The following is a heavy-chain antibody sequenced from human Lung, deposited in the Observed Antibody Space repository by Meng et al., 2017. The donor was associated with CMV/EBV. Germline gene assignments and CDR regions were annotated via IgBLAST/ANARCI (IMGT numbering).Heavy chain of an antibody. V-gene: IGHV3-20*03. J-gene: IGHJ6*02. CDR3: ARGSPFYCSSTSCTLRGYYYYYGMDV. D-gene: IGHD2-2*01. CDR2: INWNGGST. Sequence: VRQATGKGLEWVSGINWNGGSTGYADSVKGRFTISRDNPKNSLYLQMNSLRAEDTALYYCARGSPFYCSSTSCTLRGYYYYYGMDVWGQGTTVTVSS.